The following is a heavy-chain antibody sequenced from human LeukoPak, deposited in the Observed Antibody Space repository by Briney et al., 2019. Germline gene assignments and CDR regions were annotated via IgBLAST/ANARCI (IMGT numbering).Heavy chain of an antibody. J-gene: IGHJ3*02. CDR3: ARCSSSSTDCYSEFDI. Sequence: GGSLRLSWAASGFTFDDYGMSSGRQDPGKGLDWVSAINWNGDSTGYADSVRGRFTISRDNAKNSLYLQMNSLRAEDTALYYCARCSSSSTDCYSEFDIWGQGTMVTVSS. D-gene: IGHD2-2*02. CDR1: GFTFDDYG. V-gene: IGHV3-20*04. CDR2: INWNGDST.